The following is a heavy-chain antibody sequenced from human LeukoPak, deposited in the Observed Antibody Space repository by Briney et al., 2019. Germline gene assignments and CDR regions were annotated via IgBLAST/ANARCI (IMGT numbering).Heavy chain of an antibody. CDR1: GGTISSSNW. CDR3: ARDIAAAGTGYFDY. J-gene: IGHJ4*02. V-gene: IGHV4-4*02. CDR2: IYHCGST. D-gene: IGHD6-13*01. Sequence: SGTLSLTCAVSGGTISSSNWWSWVRQPPGKGLEWIGEIYHCGSTNYNPSLKSRVTISVDKSKNQFSLKLSSVTAADTAVYYCARDIAAAGTGYFDYWGQGTLVTVSS.